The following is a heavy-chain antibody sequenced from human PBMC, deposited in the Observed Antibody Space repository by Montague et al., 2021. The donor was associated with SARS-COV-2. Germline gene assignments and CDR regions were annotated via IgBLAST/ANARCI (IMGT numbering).Heavy chain of an antibody. V-gene: IGHV4-31*03. CDR2: IHYSGSA. CDR3: ARGSGNLCPTDL. J-gene: IGHJ3*01. D-gene: IGHD6-19*01. CDR1: GGSINSGNYY. Sequence: TLSLTCTVSGGSINSGNYYWSWIRQHPGKGLEWIGYIHYSGSAYYSPSLRSRLTISMDTSKKQLSLTVNSVTAADTAVYYCARGSGNLCPTDLWGQGTMVTVSS.